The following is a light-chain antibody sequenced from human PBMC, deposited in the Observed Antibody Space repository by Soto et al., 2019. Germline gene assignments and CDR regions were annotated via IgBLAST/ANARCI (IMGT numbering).Light chain of an antibody. Sequence: QSVLTQPASASGSPGQSITISCTGTNSDVGGHNYVSWYQQRPGKVPKLLIYEVTDRPSGASNRFSGSKSGNTASPTISGLQAEDEADYFCASYTSRNTLIFGGGTKVTVL. CDR3: ASYTSRNTLI. CDR1: NSDVGGHNY. CDR2: EVT. J-gene: IGLJ2*01. V-gene: IGLV2-14*01.